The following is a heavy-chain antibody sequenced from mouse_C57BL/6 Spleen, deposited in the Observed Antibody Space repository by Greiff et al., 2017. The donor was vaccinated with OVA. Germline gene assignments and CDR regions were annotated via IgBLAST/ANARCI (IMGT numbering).Heavy chain of an antibody. D-gene: IGHD1-1*01. CDR3: ASHYYGSSPYAMDY. Sequence: EVQLQQSGPELVKPGASVKISRKASGYSFTDYNMNWVKQSNGKSLEWIGVINPNYGTTSYNQKFKGKATLTVDQSSSTAYMQLNSLTSEDSAVYYCASHYYGSSPYAMDYWGQGTSVTVSS. J-gene: IGHJ4*01. CDR2: INPNYGTT. CDR1: GYSFTDYN. V-gene: IGHV1-39*01.